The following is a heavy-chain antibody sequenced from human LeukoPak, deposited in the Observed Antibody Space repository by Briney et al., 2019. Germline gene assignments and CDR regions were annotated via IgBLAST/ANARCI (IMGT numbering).Heavy chain of an antibody. Sequence: GASVKVSCKASGYTFTVYYMHWVRQAPGQGLEWMGRINPNSGGTNYAQKFQGRVTMTRDTPISTAYMELSRLRSDDTAVYYCARDHSGYDDSFDYWGQGTLVTVSS. V-gene: IGHV1-2*06. J-gene: IGHJ4*02. D-gene: IGHD5-12*01. CDR1: GYTFTVYY. CDR2: INPNSGGT. CDR3: ARDHSGYDDSFDY.